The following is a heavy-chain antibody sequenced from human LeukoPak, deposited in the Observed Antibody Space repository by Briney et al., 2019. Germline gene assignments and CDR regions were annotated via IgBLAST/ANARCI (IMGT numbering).Heavy chain of an antibody. J-gene: IGHJ6*02. CDR2: ISYDGSNK. D-gene: IGHD4-17*01. Sequence: GGSLRLSCAASGFTFSSYAMHWVRQAPGKGLEWVAVISYDGSNKYYADSVKGRFTISRDNSKNTLYLQMNSLRAEDTAVYYCAKDPTPLHGDYLVLYGMDVWGQGTTVTVSS. CDR1: GFTFSSYA. CDR3: AKDPTPLHGDYLVLYGMDV. V-gene: IGHV3-30-3*01.